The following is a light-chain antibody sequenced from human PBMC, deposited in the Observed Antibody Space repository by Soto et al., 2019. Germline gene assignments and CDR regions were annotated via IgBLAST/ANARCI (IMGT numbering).Light chain of an antibody. J-gene: IGKJ1*01. CDR2: AAS. CDR3: QQYNIWPLWT. CDR1: ESVTSS. Sequence: EIVMTQSPATLSVSPGDRATLSCRASESVTSSLAWYQQKPGQPPRLLIYAASTRATDVPARFSGGGSETEFTLTISSLQSEDFAVYFCQQYNIWPLWTFGKGTKVDIX. V-gene: IGKV3-15*01.